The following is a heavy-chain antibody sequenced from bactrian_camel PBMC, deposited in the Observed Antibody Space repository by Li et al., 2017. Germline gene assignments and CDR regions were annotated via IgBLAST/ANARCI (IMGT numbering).Heavy chain of an antibody. D-gene: IGHD1*01. CDR3: AADPRPFAWMVTGKSWFAY. CDR2: IRRDDLT. CDR1: GLSVSDFS. J-gene: IGHJ4*01. V-gene: IGHV3S55*01. Sequence: HVQLVESGGGSVQAGGSPRLSCAPSGLSVSDFSMAWFRQSPGKEREGVAAIRRDDLTAYTDSVKGRFAISKDMTKNTPYLQMTTLNPDDTAMYSCAADPRPFAWMVTGKSWFAYWGQGTQVTVS.